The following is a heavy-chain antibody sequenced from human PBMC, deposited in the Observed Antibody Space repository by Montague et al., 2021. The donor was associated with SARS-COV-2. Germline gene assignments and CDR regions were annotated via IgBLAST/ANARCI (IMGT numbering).Heavy chain of an antibody. CDR2: TNEEGSDK. J-gene: IGHJ4*02. V-gene: IGHV3-7*01. CDR3: ARRRGGTGMRDC. D-gene: IGHD3-10*01. Sequence: SLRLSCAASGFSLSSYWMSWVRQAPGKGLEWVANTNEEGSDKHYLDSVKGRFTISRDNAKNSLHLQMNSLRAEDTAVYYCARRRGGTGMRDCWGPGILVTVSS. CDR1: GFSLSSYW.